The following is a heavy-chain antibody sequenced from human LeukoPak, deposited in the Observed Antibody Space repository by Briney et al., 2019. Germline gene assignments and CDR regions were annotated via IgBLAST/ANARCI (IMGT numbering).Heavy chain of an antibody. CDR2: ISYDGSNK. CDR1: GFTFSSYG. V-gene: IGHV3-30*18. Sequence: GGSLRLSCAASGFTFSSYGMHWVRQAPGKGLEWVAVISYDGSNKYYADSVKGRFTISRDNSKNTLYLQMNSLRAEDTAVYYCAKGHLIYRLIDYWGQGTLVTVSS. J-gene: IGHJ4*02. CDR3: AKGHLIYRLIDY. D-gene: IGHD4-11*01.